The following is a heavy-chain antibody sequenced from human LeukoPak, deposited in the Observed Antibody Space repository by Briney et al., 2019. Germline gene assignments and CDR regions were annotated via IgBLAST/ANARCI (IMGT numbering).Heavy chain of an antibody. CDR2: ISGSGGST. Sequence: GGSLRLSCAASGFTFSSYWMSWVRQAPGKGLEWVSGISGSGGSTYYADSVKGRFTISRDNTKSTLYLQMNSLRAEDTAVYYCAKDRHAPGRYCSSTSCFPFDSWGQGTLVTVSS. CDR1: GFTFSSYW. D-gene: IGHD2-2*01. CDR3: AKDRHAPGRYCSSTSCFPFDS. J-gene: IGHJ5*01. V-gene: IGHV3-23*01.